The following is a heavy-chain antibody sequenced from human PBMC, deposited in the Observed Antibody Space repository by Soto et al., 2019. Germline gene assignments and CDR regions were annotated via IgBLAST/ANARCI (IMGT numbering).Heavy chain of an antibody. CDR3: ACTTFSSSGPNLGKFDY. J-gene: IGHJ4*02. Sequence: QVQVQESGPGLVKPSETLSLNCSVSGGSLSGYYWSWIRQPPGKGLEWIGYVYYSGNTKYNPSLKSRVTISVDRPEHQFSLRLSPVTAADTAVYFCACTTFSSSGPNLGKFDYWGQGAQVTVSS. CDR2: VYYSGNT. D-gene: IGHD3-22*01. CDR1: GGSLSGYY. V-gene: IGHV4-59*08.